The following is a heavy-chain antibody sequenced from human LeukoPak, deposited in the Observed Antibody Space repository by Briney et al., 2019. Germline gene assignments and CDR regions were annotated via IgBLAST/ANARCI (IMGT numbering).Heavy chain of an antibody. J-gene: IGHJ1*01. CDR2: ISGSGGRT. CDR1: GFTFCRYA. CDR3: ANGGSGYDDELDVEYFQH. D-gene: IGHD3-22*01. V-gene: IGHV3-23*01. Sequence: GGSLRLSCAASGFTFCRYAMSWVRQAPGKGLEWVSTISGSGGRTYYAVSVKGRFTISRDTSKNTLYLQMNSLRAEDTAVYYCANGGSGYDDELDVEYFQHWGQGTLVTVSS.